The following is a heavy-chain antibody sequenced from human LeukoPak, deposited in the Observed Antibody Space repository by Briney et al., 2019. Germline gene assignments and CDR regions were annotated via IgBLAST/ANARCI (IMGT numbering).Heavy chain of an antibody. CDR3: ARQTSQWYSSSLVRFDP. J-gene: IGHJ5*02. CDR2: INPNSGGT. Sequence: GASVKVSCKASGYTFTGYYMHWVRQAPGQGLEWMGRINPNSGGTNYAQKFQGRVTMTRDTSISTAYMELSRLRSDDTAVYYCARQTSQWYSSSLVRFDPWGQGTLVTVSS. V-gene: IGHV1-2*06. CDR1: GYTFTGYY. D-gene: IGHD6-6*01.